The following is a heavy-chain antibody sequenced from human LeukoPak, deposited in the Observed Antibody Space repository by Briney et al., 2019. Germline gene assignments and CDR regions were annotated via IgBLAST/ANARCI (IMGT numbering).Heavy chain of an antibody. J-gene: IGHJ6*02. CDR1: GGSINSYY. CDR3: ARDGGSSWSHQYGLDV. CDR2: VYYNGNI. V-gene: IGHV4-59*01. D-gene: IGHD6-13*01. Sequence: SETLSLTCTVSGGSINSYYWSWIRQPPGKGLEWIGYVYYNGNINYNPSFKSRVTISVDTSKNQFSLKLSSVPAADTAVYYCARDGGSSWSHQYGLDVWGQGTTVTVSS.